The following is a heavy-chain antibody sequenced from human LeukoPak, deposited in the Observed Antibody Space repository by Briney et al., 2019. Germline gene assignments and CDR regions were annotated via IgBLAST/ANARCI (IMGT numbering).Heavy chain of an antibody. D-gene: IGHD2-21*02. CDR3: AKIEVTGNYFDY. CDR1: GYTFTGYY. J-gene: IGHJ4*02. CDR2: IKPNSGDT. Sequence: TSVKVSCKASGYTFTGYYLHWLRQAPGQGLEWMGWIKPNSGDTNSAQKFQGRVTMTRDTSINTAYMGLSRLRSDDTATYYCAKIEVTGNYFDYWGQGTLVTVSS. V-gene: IGHV1-2*02.